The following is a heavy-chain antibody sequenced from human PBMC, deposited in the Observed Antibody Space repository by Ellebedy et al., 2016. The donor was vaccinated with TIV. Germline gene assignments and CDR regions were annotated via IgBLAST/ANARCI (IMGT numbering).Heavy chain of an antibody. CDR1: AFTFTNAW. V-gene: IGHV3-15*01. CDR3: ATTGDLRYPYYYDY. Sequence: PGGSLRLSCSVSAFTFTNAWMSWVRQAPGKGLEWVGRIKRNIHCGTTDYAARVKGRCTISRDDSKNTLFLQINSLQTEDTAVYYCATTGDLRYPYYYDYWGQGALVTVSS. J-gene: IGHJ4*02. CDR2: IKRNIHCGTT. D-gene: IGHD2-2*02.